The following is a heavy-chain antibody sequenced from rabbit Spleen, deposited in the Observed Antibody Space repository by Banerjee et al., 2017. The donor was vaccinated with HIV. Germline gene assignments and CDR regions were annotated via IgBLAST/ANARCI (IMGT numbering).Heavy chain of an antibody. CDR3: ARNPYGSSISI. V-gene: IGHV1S45*01. D-gene: IGHD1-1*01. CDR1: GFSFSNKAV. Sequence: QEQLVESGGGLVRPEGSLKLSCKASGFSFSNKAVMCWVRQAPGKGLEWIACINVVTGKAVYASWAKGRFTFSKTSSTTVTLQMTSLTAADTATYFCARNPYGSSISIWGPGTLVTVS. J-gene: IGHJ2*01. CDR2: INVVTGKA.